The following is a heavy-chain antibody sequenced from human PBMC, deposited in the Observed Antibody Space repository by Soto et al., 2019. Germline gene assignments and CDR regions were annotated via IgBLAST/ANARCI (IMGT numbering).Heavy chain of an antibody. CDR1: GGSVTSSTSS. CDR2: IFYGHGT. CDR3: ASEPAGYPNWFEA. D-gene: IGHD3-9*01. J-gene: IGHJ5*02. V-gene: IGHV4-39*01. Sequence: QVQLQESGPGLGNPSETLSLTCTVSGGSVTSSTSSWAWVRQPPGKGLHWIGTIFYGHGTYYTPSVEGRVTISRDTSKIQYSLAVTSVTAADTAVYSCASEPAGYPNWFEAWGRGILVIVSS.